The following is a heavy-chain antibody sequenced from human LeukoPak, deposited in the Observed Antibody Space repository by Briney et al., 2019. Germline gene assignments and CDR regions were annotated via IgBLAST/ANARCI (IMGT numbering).Heavy chain of an antibody. CDR2: ISAYNGNT. Sequence: VASVKVSCKASGYTFTSYGISWVRQAPGQGLEWMGWISAYNGNTNYAQKLQGRVTMTTGTSTSTAYMELRSLRSDDTAVYYCASFGAVAGTQRRQPSYAFDIWGQGTMVTVSS. V-gene: IGHV1-18*01. CDR1: GYTFTSYG. CDR3: ASFGAVAGTQRRQPSYAFDI. J-gene: IGHJ3*02. D-gene: IGHD6-19*01.